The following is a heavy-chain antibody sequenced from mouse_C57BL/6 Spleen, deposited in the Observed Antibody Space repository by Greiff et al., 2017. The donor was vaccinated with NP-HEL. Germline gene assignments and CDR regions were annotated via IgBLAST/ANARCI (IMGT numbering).Heavy chain of an antibody. Sequence: EVMLVESEGGLVQPGSSMKLSCTASGFTFSDYYMAWVRQVPEKGLEWVANINYEGRGTYYLDSLKSRFIISRDNAKNILYLQMSSLKSEDTATYYCARSKSDKCITTVVATGDYAMDYWGQGTSVTVSS. CDR2: INYEGRGT. CDR3: ARSKSDKCITTVVATGDYAMDY. D-gene: IGHD1-1*01. CDR1: GFTFSDYY. V-gene: IGHV5-16*01. J-gene: IGHJ4*01.